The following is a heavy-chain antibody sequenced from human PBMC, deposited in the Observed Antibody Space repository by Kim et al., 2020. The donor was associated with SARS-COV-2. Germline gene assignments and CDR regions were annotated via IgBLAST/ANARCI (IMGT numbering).Heavy chain of an antibody. V-gene: IGHV5-51*01. CDR1: GYTFNTYW. CDR3: ARWGGFKAFDI. CDR2: IYPDDSNI. Sequence: GESLKISCEGSGYTFNTYWIGWVRQMPGEGLEWVAIIYPDDSNIQYSPSFQGQVTISVDKSISTASLQWSSLKASDTAIYYCARWGGFKAFDIWGQGTMVTVSS. D-gene: IGHD3-16*01. J-gene: IGHJ3*02.